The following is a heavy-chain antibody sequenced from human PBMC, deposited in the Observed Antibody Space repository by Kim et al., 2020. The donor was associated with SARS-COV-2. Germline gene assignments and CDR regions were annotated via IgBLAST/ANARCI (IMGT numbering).Heavy chain of an antibody. Sequence: GGSLRLSCAASGFTFSSYGMHWVRQAPGKGLEWVAIIYYDGSKKYHADSLKGQFTISRDNSKNTLYLQMNSLRAEDTAVYYCARDRGCSSTSCYAEGGAPLEYWGQGTLVTVSS. CDR2: IYYDGSKK. V-gene: IGHV3-33*01. J-gene: IGHJ4*02. D-gene: IGHD2-2*01. CDR3: ARDRGCSSTSCYAEGGAPLEY. CDR1: GFTFSSYG.